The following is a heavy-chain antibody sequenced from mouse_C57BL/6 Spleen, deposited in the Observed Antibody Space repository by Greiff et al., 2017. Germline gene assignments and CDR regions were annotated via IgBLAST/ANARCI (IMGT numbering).Heavy chain of an antibody. CDR2: IDPSDSYT. CDR3: ARRRIYGNYVDYAMDY. CDR1: GYTFTSYW. Sequence: VQLQQPGAELVMPGASVKLSCKASGYTFTSYWMHWVKQRPGQGLEWIGEIDPSDSYTNYNQKFKGKSTLTVDKSSCTAYMQLCSLTSEDSAVYYCARRRIYGNYVDYAMDYWGQGTSVTVSS. D-gene: IGHD2-1*01. V-gene: IGHV1-69*01. J-gene: IGHJ4*01.